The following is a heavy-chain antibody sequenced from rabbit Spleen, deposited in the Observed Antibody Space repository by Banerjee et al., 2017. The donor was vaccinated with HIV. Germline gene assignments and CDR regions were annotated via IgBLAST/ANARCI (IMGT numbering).Heavy chain of an antibody. Sequence: QEELVESGGGLVKPEGSLTLTCKASEFDLNNYYVMRWVRQAPGKGLEWIGTIYTATTASYYANWAKGRFTISKSSSTTVTLQMTSLTAADTATYFCASDINGDGTFSLWGPGTLVTVS. V-gene: IGHV1S45*01. CDR2: IYTATTAS. J-gene: IGHJ4*01. D-gene: IGHD2-1*01. CDR3: ASDINGDGTFSL. CDR1: EFDLNNYYV.